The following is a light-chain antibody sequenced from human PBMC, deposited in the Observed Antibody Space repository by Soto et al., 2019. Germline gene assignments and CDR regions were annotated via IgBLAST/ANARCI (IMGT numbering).Light chain of an antibody. CDR1: QSVSSN. J-gene: IGKJ4*01. CDR2: GAS. V-gene: IGKV3-15*01. CDR3: QQYNDWPLT. Sequence: EIVMTRSPATLSVSPGERATLSGRASQSVSSNLAWYQQKPGQAPRLLIYGASTRATGIPARFSGSGSGTEFTLTISSLQSEDFAVYYCQQYNDWPLTFGGGTKVEIK.